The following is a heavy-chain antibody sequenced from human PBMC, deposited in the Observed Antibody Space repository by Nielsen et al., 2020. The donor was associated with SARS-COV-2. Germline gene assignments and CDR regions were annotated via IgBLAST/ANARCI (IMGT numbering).Heavy chain of an antibody. Sequence: SVKVTCKASGGTFSSYAISWVRQAPGQGLEWMGGIIPIFGTANYAQKFQGRVTITADESTSTAYMELSSLRSEDTAVYYCARAPYDFWSGYYTQSHFDYWGQGTLVTVSS. V-gene: IGHV1-69*13. J-gene: IGHJ4*02. CDR2: IIPIFGTA. CDR3: ARAPYDFWSGYYTQSHFDY. CDR1: GGTFSSYA. D-gene: IGHD3-3*01.